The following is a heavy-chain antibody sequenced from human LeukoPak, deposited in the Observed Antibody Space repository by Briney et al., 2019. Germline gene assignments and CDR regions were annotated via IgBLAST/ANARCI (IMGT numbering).Heavy chain of an antibody. CDR3: ARGRRGYSGYDLDETYYFDY. V-gene: IGHV4-59*11. CDR1: GGSISSHY. J-gene: IGHJ4*02. Sequence: PPETLSLTCTVSGGSISSHYWSWIRQPPGKGLEWIGYIYYSGSTNYNPSHKSRVTISVDTSKNQFSLKLSSVTAADTAVYYCARGRRGYSGYDLDETYYFDYWGQGTLVTVSS. CDR2: IYYSGST. D-gene: IGHD5-12*01.